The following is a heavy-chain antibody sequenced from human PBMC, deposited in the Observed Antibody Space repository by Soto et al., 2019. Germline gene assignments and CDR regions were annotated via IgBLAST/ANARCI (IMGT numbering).Heavy chain of an antibody. J-gene: IGHJ2*01. D-gene: IGHD2-15*01. CDR3: ARALPSCSGGSCYFYWYFDL. CDR2: IYYSGST. V-gene: IGHV4-59*01. CDR1: GGSISSYY. Sequence: QVQLQESGPGLVKPSETLSLTCTVSGGSISSYYWSWIRQPPGKGLEWIGYIYYSGSTNYNPSLKSRVTISVDTSKNQFSLKLSSVTAADTAVYYCARALPSCSGGSCYFYWYFDLWGRGTLVTVSS.